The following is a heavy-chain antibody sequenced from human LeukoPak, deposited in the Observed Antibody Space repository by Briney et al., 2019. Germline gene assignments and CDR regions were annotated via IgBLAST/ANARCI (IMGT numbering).Heavy chain of an antibody. CDR2: IYYSGST. CDR1: GGSINSYY. Sequence: SETLSLTCTVSGGSINSYYWSWIRQPPGKGLEWIGYIYYSGSTNYNPSLKSRVTISVDTSKNQFSLKLSSVTAADTAVYYCARRQTLRLVMRPYYFDYWGQGTLVTVSS. CDR3: ARRQTLRLVMRPYYFDY. D-gene: IGHD3-9*01. V-gene: IGHV4-59*12. J-gene: IGHJ4*02.